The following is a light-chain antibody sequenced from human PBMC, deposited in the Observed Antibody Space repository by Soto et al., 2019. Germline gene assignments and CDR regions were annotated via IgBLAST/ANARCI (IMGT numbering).Light chain of an antibody. CDR2: GAS. Sequence: EIVLTESPCTLSLSPGERATLSCRASQSVSSHLAWYQQKPGQAPRLLIYGASTRATGVPVRFSGSGSGTDFTLTISSLQSEDFAVYYCQQYNNWPPITFGPGTKVDIK. CDR3: QQYNNWPPIT. J-gene: IGKJ3*01. V-gene: IGKV3-15*01. CDR1: QSVSSH.